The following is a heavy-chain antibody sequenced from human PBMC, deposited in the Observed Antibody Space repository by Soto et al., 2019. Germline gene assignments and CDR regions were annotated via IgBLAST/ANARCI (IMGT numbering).Heavy chain of an antibody. J-gene: IGHJ6*02. Sequence: ASVKVSCKASGYTFTGYYMHWVRQAPGQGLEWMGWINPNSGGTNYAQKFQGWVTMTRDTSISTAYMELSRLRSDDMAVYYCARDGAHSSSWYDWGGAGNMDVWGQGTTVTVSS. V-gene: IGHV1-2*04. CDR2: INPNSGGT. CDR3: ARDGAHSSSWYDWGGAGNMDV. CDR1: GYTFTGYY. D-gene: IGHD6-13*01.